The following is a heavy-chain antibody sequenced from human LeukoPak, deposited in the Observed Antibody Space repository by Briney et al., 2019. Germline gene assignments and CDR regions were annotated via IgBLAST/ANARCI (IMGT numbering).Heavy chain of an antibody. CDR1: GFTFSSSA. V-gene: IGHV3-48*03. Sequence: GGSLRLSCAASGFTFSSSAMNWVRQTPGKGLEWDSFISSSGTTIYYAESVKGRSTISRDNAKNSLYLQMNSLRAEDTAVYYCARAVFQWGQGTLVTVSS. CDR2: ISSSGTTI. CDR3: ARAVFQ. J-gene: IGHJ4*02.